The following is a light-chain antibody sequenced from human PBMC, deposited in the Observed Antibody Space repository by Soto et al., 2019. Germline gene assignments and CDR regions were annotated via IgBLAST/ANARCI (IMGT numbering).Light chain of an antibody. CDR1: RSVSSN. Sequence: EIVMTQSPATLSVSPGERATLSCRASRSVSSNLAWYQQKPGQAPRLLIYGASTRATGIPARFSGSGSGTEFTLTISSLQSEDFAVYYCQQYNNFWTFGQGTKVEIK. V-gene: IGKV3-15*01. J-gene: IGKJ1*01. CDR3: QQYNNFWT. CDR2: GAS.